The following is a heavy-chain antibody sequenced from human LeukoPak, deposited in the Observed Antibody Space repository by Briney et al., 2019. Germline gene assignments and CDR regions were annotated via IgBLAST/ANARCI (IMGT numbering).Heavy chain of an antibody. CDR1: GYTFTGYY. Sequence: ASVKVSCKASGYTFTGYYMHWVRQAPGQGLEWMGWINPNSGGTNYAQKFQGRVTMTRDTSISTAYMELSRLRSDDTAVYYCAMLYYYDGSGYGTPFDYWGQGTLVTVSS. J-gene: IGHJ4*02. V-gene: IGHV1-2*02. CDR2: INPNSGGT. D-gene: IGHD3-22*01. CDR3: AMLYYYDGSGYGTPFDY.